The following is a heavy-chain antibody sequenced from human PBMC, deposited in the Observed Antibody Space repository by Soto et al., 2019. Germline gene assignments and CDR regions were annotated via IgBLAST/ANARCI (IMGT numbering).Heavy chain of an antibody. CDR2: IHYSGRT. D-gene: IGHD6-13*01. V-gene: IGHV4-59*08. CDR1: GDSISDSINDNY. J-gene: IGHJ4*02. CDR3: GIKLAAGAGRFIDY. Sequence: TSETLSLTCTVSGDSISDSINDNYWSWIRQPPGKGLEWIAYIHYSGRTNYNPSLKSRVTISVDTSKNQFSLKVSSVIAADTAGYCWGIKLAAGAGRFIDYWGQGSPVTVSS.